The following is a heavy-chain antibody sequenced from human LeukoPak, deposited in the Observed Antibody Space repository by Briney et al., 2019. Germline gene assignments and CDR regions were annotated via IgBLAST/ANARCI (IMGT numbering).Heavy chain of an antibody. CDR3: AREASYSRHFDY. V-gene: IGHV4-59*01. D-gene: IGHD4-11*01. J-gene: IGHJ4*02. CDR2: IYYSGST. Sequence: SETLSLTCTVSGGSISSYYWSWIRQPPGKGLEWIGYIYYSGSTNYNPSLKSRVTISVDTSKNQFSLKLSSVTAADTAVYYCAREASYSRHFDYWGQGTLVTVSS. CDR1: GGSISSYY.